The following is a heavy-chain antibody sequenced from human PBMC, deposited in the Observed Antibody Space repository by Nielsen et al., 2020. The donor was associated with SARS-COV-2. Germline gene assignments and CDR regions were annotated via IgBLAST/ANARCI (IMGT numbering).Heavy chain of an antibody. V-gene: IGHV4-34*01. D-gene: IGHD3-22*01. CDR2: FNHSGST. J-gene: IGHJ6*02. Sequence: PGKGLEWIGEFNHSGSTNYNPSLKSRVTISVDTSKNQFSLKLSSVTAADTAVYYCARGLPLLIGALFYYYYGMDVWGQGTTVTVSS. CDR3: ARGLPLLIGALFYYYYGMDV.